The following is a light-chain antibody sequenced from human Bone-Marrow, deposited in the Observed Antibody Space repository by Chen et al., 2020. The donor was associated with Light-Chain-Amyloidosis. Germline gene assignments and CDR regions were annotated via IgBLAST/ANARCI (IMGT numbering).Light chain of an antibody. CDR1: NIGSTS. CDR2: DDS. CDR3: QVWDRSSDRPV. J-gene: IGLJ3*02. Sequence: SYVLTHPSSLSGAPGQPATIACGGNNIGSTSVHWYQQTPGQAPLLVVYDDSDRPSGIPERLSGSNSGNTATLTISRVEAGDEADYYCQVWDRSSDRPVFGGGTKLTVL. V-gene: IGLV3-21*02.